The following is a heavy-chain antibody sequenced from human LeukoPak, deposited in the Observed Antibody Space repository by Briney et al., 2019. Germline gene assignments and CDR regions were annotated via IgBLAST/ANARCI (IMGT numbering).Heavy chain of an antibody. J-gene: IGHJ6*03. CDR1: GGSISSYY. Sequence: SETLSLTCTVSGGSISSYYWSWIRQPPGKGLEWIGYIYTSGSTNYNPSLKSRVTISVDTSKNQFSLKLSSVTAADTAVYYCARHTTGAARMRNYYYYYMDVWGKGTTVTVSS. CDR3: ARHTTGAARMRNYYYYYMDV. CDR2: IYTSGST. V-gene: IGHV4-4*09. D-gene: IGHD6-6*01.